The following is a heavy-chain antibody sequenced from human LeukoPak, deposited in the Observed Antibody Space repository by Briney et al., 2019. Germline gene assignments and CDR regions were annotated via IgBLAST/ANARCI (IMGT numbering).Heavy chain of an antibody. CDR1: GYTFTGYY. V-gene: IGHV1-2*02. D-gene: IGHD3-22*01. J-gene: IGHJ6*03. CDR3: ASAIPGNYDYYYYYYMDV. Sequence: ASVKVSCKASGYTFTGYYMHWVRQAPGQGLEWMGWINPNSGGTNYAQKFQGRVTMTRDTSISTAYKELSRLRSDDTAVYYCASAIPGNYDYYYYYYMDVWGKGTTVTVSS. CDR2: INPNSGGT.